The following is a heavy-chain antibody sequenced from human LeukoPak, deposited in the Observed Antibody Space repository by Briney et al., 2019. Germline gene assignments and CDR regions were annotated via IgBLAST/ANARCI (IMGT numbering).Heavy chain of an antibody. J-gene: IGHJ4*02. D-gene: IGHD3-22*01. CDR2: ISGSGGST. CDR1: GFNFNNYA. Sequence: GGSLRLSCAASGFNFNNYAMGWVRQAPGKGLEWVSVISGSGGSTHYTDSVKGRFTLSRDSSEDTLYLQMDSLRAEDTAVYYCAKTPLYYYDSSGHLYYFDHWGQGTLVTVSS. V-gene: IGHV3-23*01. CDR3: AKTPLYYYDSSGHLYYFDH.